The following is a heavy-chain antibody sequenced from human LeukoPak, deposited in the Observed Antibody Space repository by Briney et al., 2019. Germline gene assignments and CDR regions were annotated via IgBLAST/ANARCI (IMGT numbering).Heavy chain of an antibody. CDR1: RFTLSSYD. D-gene: IGHD3-10*01. CDR2: ISSSRSSA. J-gene: IGHJ4*02. Sequence: PGGALRLSCVGSRFTLSSYDMILGRQAPGEGVGWGSCISSSRSSAYYADSVKGRFTISRDNAKNSLYLQMNSLRAEDTAIYYCARDGVRGHTTLDYWGQGTLVTVSS. V-gene: IGHV3-21*01. CDR3: ARDGVRGHTTLDY.